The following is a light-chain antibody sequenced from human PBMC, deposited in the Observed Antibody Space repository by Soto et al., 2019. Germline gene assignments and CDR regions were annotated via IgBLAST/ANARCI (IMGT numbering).Light chain of an antibody. V-gene: IGLV1-44*01. CDR3: AAWDDSLSGVV. CDR1: SSNIGSNT. J-gene: IGLJ2*01. Sequence: QSVLTQPPSASGTPGQRVTLSCSGSSSNIGSNTVNWYQQLPGTAPKLIIHSNNQRPSGVPDRFSGSKSGTSASLAISGLQSEDEGDYYCAAWDDSLSGVVFGGGTKLTVL. CDR2: SNN.